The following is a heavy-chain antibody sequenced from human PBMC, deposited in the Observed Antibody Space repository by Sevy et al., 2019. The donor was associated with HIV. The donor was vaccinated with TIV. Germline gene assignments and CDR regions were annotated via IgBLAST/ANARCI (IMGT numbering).Heavy chain of an antibody. Sequence: GGSLRLSCAASGFSFTWYWMSWVRQTPEKGLEWVANIKQDGSEKNYVDSVKGRFTISRDNAKNSLYLQMNSLSAGDTAVYYCARGVTTVTPFDYWGQGTLVTVSS. CDR2: IKQDGSEK. CDR1: GFSFTWYW. J-gene: IGHJ4*02. CDR3: ARGVTTVTPFDY. V-gene: IGHV3-7*01. D-gene: IGHD4-17*01.